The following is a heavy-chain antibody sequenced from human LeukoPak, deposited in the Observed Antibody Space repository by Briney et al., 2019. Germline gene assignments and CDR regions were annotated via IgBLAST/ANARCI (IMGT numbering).Heavy chain of an antibody. CDR3: AKEVGSGSYPTVDY. CDR2: ISGSGGSP. CDR1: GFTFSSYA. J-gene: IGHJ4*02. Sequence: GGSLRLSRAASGFTFSSYAMSWVRQAPGKGLEWVSAISGSGGSPYYADSVKGRFTISRDNSKNTLYLQMNSLRAEDTAVYYCAKEVGSGSYPTVDYWGQGTLVTVSS. V-gene: IGHV3-23*01. D-gene: IGHD1-26*01.